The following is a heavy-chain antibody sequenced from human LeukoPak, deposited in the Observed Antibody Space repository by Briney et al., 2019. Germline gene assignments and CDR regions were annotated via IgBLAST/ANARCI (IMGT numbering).Heavy chain of an antibody. J-gene: IGHJ5*02. CDR1: GGSISSSSYY. CDR2: IYYSGST. V-gene: IGHV4-39*07. CDR3: AREVNHYGLRRNSFDP. Sequence: SETLSLTCTVSGGSISSSSYYWGWIRQPPGKGLEWIESIYYSGSTYYNPSLKSRVTISLDTSKNQFSLKLSSVTAADTAIYYCAREVNHYGLRRNSFDPWGQGTKVTVSS. D-gene: IGHD3-10*01.